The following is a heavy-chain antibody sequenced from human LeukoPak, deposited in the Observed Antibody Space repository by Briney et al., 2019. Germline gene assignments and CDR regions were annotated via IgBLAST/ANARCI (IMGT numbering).Heavy chain of an antibody. V-gene: IGHV3-20*04. D-gene: IGHD3-10*01. CDR3: AAYYYGSGSCGQFDY. Sequence: GGSLRLSCAASGFTFDDYGMSWVRQAPGKGLEWVSGINWNGGSTGYADSVKGRFTISRGNAKNSLYLQMNSLRAEDTGFYYCAAYYYGSGSCGQFDYWGQGTLVTVSS. CDR1: GFTFDDYG. CDR2: INWNGGST. J-gene: IGHJ4*02.